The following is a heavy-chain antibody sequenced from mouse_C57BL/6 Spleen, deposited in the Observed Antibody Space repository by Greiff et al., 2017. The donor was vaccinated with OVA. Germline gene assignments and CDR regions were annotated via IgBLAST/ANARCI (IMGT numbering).Heavy chain of an antibody. D-gene: IGHD1-1*01. CDR1: GYTFTSYW. CDR2: IDPSDSET. CDR3: ARGGSSLYWYFDV. Sequence: QVQLQQPGAELVRPGSSVKLSCKASGYTFTSYWMHWVKQRPIQGLEWIGNIDPSDSETHYNQKFKDKATLTVDKSSSTAYMQLSSLTSEDSAVYYCARGGSSLYWYFDVWGTGTTVTVSS. V-gene: IGHV1-52*01. J-gene: IGHJ1*03.